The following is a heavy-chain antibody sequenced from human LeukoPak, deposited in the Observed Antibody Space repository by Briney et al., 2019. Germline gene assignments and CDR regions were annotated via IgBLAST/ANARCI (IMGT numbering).Heavy chain of an antibody. CDR1: GGSFSGYY. CDR3: ARYLVGATHFDY. V-gene: IGHV4-34*01. D-gene: IGHD1-26*01. CDR2: INHSGST. J-gene: IGHJ4*02. Sequence: PSETLSLTCAVYGGSFSGYYWSWIRQPPGKGLEWIGEINHSGSTNYNPSLKSRVTISVDTSKNQFSLKLSSVTAADTAVYYCARYLVGATHFDYWGQGTLVTVSS.